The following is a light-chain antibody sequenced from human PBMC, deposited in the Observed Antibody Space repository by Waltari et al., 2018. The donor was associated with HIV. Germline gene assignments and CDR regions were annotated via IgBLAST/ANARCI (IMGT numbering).Light chain of an antibody. Sequence: GQSITVSCSGTQNDLGYYNYVSWFLHHADKPPQLIIFDVDKRPSGVSDRFSASKSGRTASLTIFGLQPDDEGDYFCCSYTTSGTWVFGGGTRVTV. CDR1: QNDLGYYNY. CDR3: CSYTTSGTWV. CDR2: DVD. J-gene: IGLJ3*02. V-gene: IGLV2-14*03.